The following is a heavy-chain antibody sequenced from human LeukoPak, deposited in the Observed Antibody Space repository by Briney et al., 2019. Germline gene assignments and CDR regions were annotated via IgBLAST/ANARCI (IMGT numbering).Heavy chain of an antibody. CDR2: IIPIFGTA. CDR1: GGTFSSYA. CDR3: ATKHANIVVVTAIQGPFDY. V-gene: IGHV1-69*13. J-gene: IGHJ4*02. Sequence: GASVKVSFKASGGTFSSYAISWVRQAPGQGLEWMGGIIPIFGTANYAQKFQGRVTITADESTSTAYMELSSLRSEDTAVYYCATKHANIVVVTAIQGPFDYWGQGTLVTVSS. D-gene: IGHD2-21*02.